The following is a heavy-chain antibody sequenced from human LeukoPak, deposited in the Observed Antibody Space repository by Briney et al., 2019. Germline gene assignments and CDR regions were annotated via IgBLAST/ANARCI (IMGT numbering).Heavy chain of an antibody. CDR3: ARHRYRLLTPGYNWFDP. CDR1: GGSISSYY. CDR2: IYTSGST. Sequence: SETLSLTCTVSGGSISSYYWSWIRQPPGKGLEWIGYIYTSGSTNYNPSLKSRVTISVDTSKNQFSLKLSSVTAADTAVYYCARHRYRLLTPGYNWFDPWGQGTLVTVSS. D-gene: IGHD2-2*01. J-gene: IGHJ5*02. V-gene: IGHV4-4*09.